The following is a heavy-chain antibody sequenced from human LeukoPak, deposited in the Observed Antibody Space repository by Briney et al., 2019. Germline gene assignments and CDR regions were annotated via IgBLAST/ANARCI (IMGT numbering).Heavy chain of an antibody. V-gene: IGHV1-2*02. Sequence: ASVTVSFKASGYTFTVYYMHWVRQAPGQGLEWMGWINPNSGGTNYAQKFQGRVTMTRDTSISTAYMELSRLRSDDTAVYYCAREFLEYCSGGSCYSPRAPPDYWGQGTLVTVSS. J-gene: IGHJ4*02. D-gene: IGHD2-15*01. CDR1: GYTFTVYY. CDR2: INPNSGGT. CDR3: AREFLEYCSGGSCYSPRAPPDY.